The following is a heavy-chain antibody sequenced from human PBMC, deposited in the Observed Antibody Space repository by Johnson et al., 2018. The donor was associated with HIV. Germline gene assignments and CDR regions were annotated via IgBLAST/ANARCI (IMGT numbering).Heavy chain of an antibody. CDR2: ISGSGGST. V-gene: IGHV3-23*04. Sequence: VQLVESGGGVVQPGGSLRLSCAASGFTFSSYAMSWVRQAPGKGLEWVSGISGSGGSTYNADSVKGRFTISRDNSKNTLYLQMNSLKTEDTAVYYCARGPRNPGLDFFDIWGQGTMVTVSS. CDR3: ARGPRNPGLDFFDI. CDR1: GFTFSSYA. J-gene: IGHJ3*02. D-gene: IGHD1-14*01.